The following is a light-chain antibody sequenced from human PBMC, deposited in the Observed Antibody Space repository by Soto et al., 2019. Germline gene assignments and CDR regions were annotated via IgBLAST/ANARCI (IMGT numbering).Light chain of an antibody. Sequence: RLTQSPSSLSASVGDTVTISCRASQDISTYLAWYQQKPGKAPTLLIFGASSLHNGVPPRFAGSGSGSEFTLTINRLQPDDSATYFCQHYTLYSAPFGQGTRV. CDR1: QDISTY. CDR2: GAS. V-gene: IGKV1-5*01. J-gene: IGKJ5*01. CDR3: QHYTLYSAP.